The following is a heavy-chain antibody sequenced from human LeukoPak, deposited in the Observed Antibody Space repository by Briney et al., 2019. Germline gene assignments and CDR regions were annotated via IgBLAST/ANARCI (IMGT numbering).Heavy chain of an antibody. Sequence: WGTLTLSCAASGFTFSSYDLNWVRQAPGKGLEWVSYINSSGSTKYYADPVRGRFTISSATTKNSLHMQMYITRADDTAVYSCAERGISMTTGVWGEGTTVTISS. J-gene: IGHJ6*01. CDR3: AERGISMTTGV. CDR2: INSSGSTK. V-gene: IGHV3-48*03. CDR1: GFTFSSYD. D-gene: IGHD3-22*01.